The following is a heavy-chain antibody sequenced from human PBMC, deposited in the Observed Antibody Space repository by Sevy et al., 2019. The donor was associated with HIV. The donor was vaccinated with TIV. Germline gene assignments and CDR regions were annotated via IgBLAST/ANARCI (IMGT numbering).Heavy chain of an antibody. V-gene: IGHV3-21*01. J-gene: IGHJ4*02. CDR2: ISSSSNFI. Sequence: GGSLRLSCAASGFTFSTYSMNWVRQAPGKGLEWVSSISSSSNFIYYADSVKGRFTISRDNAKNSLYLQINSLRAEETAVYYCAREEGGGSGSYYKRYWGQGTLVTVSS. CDR1: GFTFSTYS. D-gene: IGHD3-10*01. CDR3: AREEGGGSGSYYKRY.